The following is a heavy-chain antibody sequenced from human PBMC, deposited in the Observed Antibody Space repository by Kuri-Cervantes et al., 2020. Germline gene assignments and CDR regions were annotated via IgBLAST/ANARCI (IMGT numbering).Heavy chain of an antibody. CDR1: GFTVSSKY. J-gene: IGHJ6*02. D-gene: IGHD6-19*01. V-gene: IGHV3-53*05. CDR3: ARDFGAVAGTGTYYYYYGMDV. CDR2: IYSGDST. Sequence: GESLKISCAASGFTVSSKYMSWVRQAPGKGLEWVSVIYSGDSTYYADSVKGRFTISRDNSKNTVYLQMNSLRAEDTAVYYCARDFGAVAGTGTYYYYYGMDVWGQGTTVTVSS.